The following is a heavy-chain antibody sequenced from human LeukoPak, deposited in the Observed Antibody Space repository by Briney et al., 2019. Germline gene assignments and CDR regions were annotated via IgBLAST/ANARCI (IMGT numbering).Heavy chain of an antibody. CDR2: IYPGDSDT. CDR1: GSSFTSYW. J-gene: IGHJ5*02. Sequence: GGPLQISCKGSGSSFTSYWIGWVRQMPGKGLEWMGIIYPGDSDTRYSPSFQGQVTISADKSISTAYLQWSSLKASDTAMYYCARQIAVAGTGWFDPWGQGTLVTVSS. D-gene: IGHD6-19*01. CDR3: ARQIAVAGTGWFDP. V-gene: IGHV5-51*01.